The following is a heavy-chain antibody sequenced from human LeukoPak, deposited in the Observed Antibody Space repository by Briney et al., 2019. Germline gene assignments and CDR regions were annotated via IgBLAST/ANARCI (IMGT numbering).Heavy chain of an antibody. D-gene: IGHD5-18*01. CDR3: ARQWLLAFDY. J-gene: IGHJ4*02. Sequence: PSETLSLTCTVSGGSISSSSYYWGWIRQPPGKGLEWIGSIYYSGSTYYNPSLKSRVTISVDTSKNQFSLKLSSVTAADTAVYYCARQWLLAFDYWGQGTLVTVSS. CDR2: IYYSGST. CDR1: GGSISSSSYY. V-gene: IGHV4-39*01.